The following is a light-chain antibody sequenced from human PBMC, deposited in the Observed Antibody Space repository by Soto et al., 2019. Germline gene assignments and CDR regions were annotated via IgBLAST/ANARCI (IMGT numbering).Light chain of an antibody. J-gene: IGKJ4*01. V-gene: IGKV1-39*01. Sequence: DIQRTQAPSSLSASVGDRVTITCRASQSIRSYLNWYQQKPGKAPKLLIYAASSLQSGVPSRFSGSGSGTDFTLTISSLQPEDFATYYCQQSYSTPLTVGGGTKVDIK. CDR3: QQSYSTPLT. CDR1: QSIRSY. CDR2: AAS.